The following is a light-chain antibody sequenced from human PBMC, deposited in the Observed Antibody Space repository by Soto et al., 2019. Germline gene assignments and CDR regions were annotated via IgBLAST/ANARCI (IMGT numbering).Light chain of an antibody. J-gene: IGKJ1*01. CDR1: QSVTNSF. CDR2: GAS. CDR3: QQYGRSSWT. Sequence: EIVLAQSPGTLSLSPGERAPLSCRASQSVTNSFLAWYQQKPGQAPRLLIYGASRRATGIPDRFSGSGSGTDFTLTISRLEPEDFAVYYCQQYGRSSWTFGQGTKVDIK. V-gene: IGKV3-20*01.